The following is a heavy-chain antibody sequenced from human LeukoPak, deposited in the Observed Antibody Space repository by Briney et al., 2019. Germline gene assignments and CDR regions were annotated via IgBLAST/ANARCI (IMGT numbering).Heavy chain of an antibody. Sequence: ASVKVSCKGSTYTFSSYDINWVRDAAAQGLEWMGWMNLNTGRTGIAQKVQGRLNMTRDTSISTVYMELSSLKYEHTAVYYCARLSQTPDYYSSGGYYYLGYWGQGTPVTVSS. CDR3: ARLSQTPDYYSSGGYYYLGY. V-gene: IGHV1-8*01. D-gene: IGHD3-22*01. CDR2: MNLNTGRT. J-gene: IGHJ4*02. CDR1: TYTFSSYD.